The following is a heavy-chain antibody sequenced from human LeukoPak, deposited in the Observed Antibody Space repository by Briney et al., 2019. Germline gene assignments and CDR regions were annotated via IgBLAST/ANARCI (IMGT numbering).Heavy chain of an antibody. Sequence: ASVKVSCKASGYTFTSYDINGVRQATGQGLEWMGWMNPNSGNTGHAQKFQGRVTKTRNTSISTAYMELSSLRSEDPAVYYCARDLVGAAAFDAFDIWGQGTMVTVSS. J-gene: IGHJ3*02. CDR3: ARDLVGAAAFDAFDI. V-gene: IGHV1-8*01. D-gene: IGHD1-26*01. CDR2: MNPNSGNT. CDR1: GYTFTSYD.